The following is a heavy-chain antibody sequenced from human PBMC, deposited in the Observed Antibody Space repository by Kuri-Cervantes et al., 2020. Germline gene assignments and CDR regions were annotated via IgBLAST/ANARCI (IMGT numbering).Heavy chain of an antibody. Sequence: GGSLRLSCAASGFTFDDYAMHWVRQAPGKGLEWVSGISWNSGSIGYADSVKGRFTISRDNAKNSLYLQMNSLRDEDTAVYYCASLSSKMATTGGYWGQGTLVTVSS. J-gene: IGHJ4*02. CDR1: GFTFDDYA. CDR3: ASLSSKMATTGGY. V-gene: IGHV3-9*01. D-gene: IGHD5-24*01. CDR2: ISWNSGSI.